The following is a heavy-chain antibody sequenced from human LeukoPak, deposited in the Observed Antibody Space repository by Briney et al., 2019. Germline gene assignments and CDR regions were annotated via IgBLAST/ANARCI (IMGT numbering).Heavy chain of an antibody. CDR2: IHYSGST. D-gene: IGHD6-19*01. CDR1: GGSVSGYY. V-gene: IGHV4-59*02. J-gene: IGHJ4*02. Sequence: SETLSLTCTASGGSVSGYYWSWIRQPPGKGLEWIGYIHYSGSTNYNPSLKSRVTISVDTSKNQFSLKLSSVTAAGTAIYYRARGGSKQWLVNDSWGQGTLVTVPS. CDR3: ARGGSKQWLVNDS.